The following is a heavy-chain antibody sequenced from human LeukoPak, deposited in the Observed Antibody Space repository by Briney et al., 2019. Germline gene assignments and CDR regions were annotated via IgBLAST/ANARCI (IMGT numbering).Heavy chain of an antibody. CDR2: ISSSSSYI. Sequence: GGSLRLSCAASGFTFSSYAMSWVRQAPGKGLEWVSSISSSSSYIYYADSVKGRFTISRDNAKNSLYLQMNSLRAEDTAVYYCARNGPYSSGWYVHYWGQGTLVTVSS. D-gene: IGHD6-19*01. V-gene: IGHV3-21*01. J-gene: IGHJ4*02. CDR1: GFTFSSYA. CDR3: ARNGPYSSGWYVHY.